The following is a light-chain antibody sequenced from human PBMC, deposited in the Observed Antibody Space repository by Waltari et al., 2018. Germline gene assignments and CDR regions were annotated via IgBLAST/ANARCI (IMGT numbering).Light chain of an antibody. CDR3: QQYNHWPPST. V-gene: IGKV3-15*01. Sequence: EIVMTQSPATLSVSPGERATLSCRASQSVSDNLAWYQHKPGQAPSLLIYGASTRATGIPGRFSGSGSGTEFTLTISSLQSEDIALYYCQQYNHWPPSTFGQGTKVEIK. J-gene: IGKJ1*01. CDR1: QSVSDN. CDR2: GAS.